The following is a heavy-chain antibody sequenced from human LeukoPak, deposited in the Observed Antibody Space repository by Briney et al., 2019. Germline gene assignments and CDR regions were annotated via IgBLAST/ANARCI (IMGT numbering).Heavy chain of an antibody. CDR3: AKEQGRWLQESAFDI. J-gene: IGHJ3*02. V-gene: IGHV3-23*01. Sequence: PGGSLGLSCAASGFTFSSYAMSWVRQAPGKGLEWVSAISGSGGSTYYADSVKGRFTISRDYSKNTLYLQMNSLRAEDTAVYYCAKEQGRWLQESAFDIWGQGTMVTVSS. CDR1: GFTFSSYA. CDR2: ISGSGGST. D-gene: IGHD5-24*01.